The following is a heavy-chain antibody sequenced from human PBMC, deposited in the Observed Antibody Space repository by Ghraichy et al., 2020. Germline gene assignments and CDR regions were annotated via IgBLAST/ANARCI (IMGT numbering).Heavy chain of an antibody. CDR3: ARFSQLHFFFDY. CDR2: IYHSGNT. D-gene: IGHD5-24*01. CDR1: GYSISSGYY. V-gene: IGHV4-38-2*01. Sequence: SQTLSLPCAVSGYSISSGYYWGWIRQTPGEGLESIGTIYHSGNTYYNPSLKSRVTISVDTSKNQFSLNLSSVTAADTAVYYCARFSQLHFFFDYWGQGALVTVSP. J-gene: IGHJ4*02.